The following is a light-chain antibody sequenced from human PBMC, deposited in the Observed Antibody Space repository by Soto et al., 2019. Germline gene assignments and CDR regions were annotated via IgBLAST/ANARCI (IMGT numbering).Light chain of an antibody. Sequence: QSALTQPASVSGSPGQSITISCTGTSSDVGGYNFVSWYQQHPDKAPKLMIYDVTNRPSGVSNRFSGSKSGNTASLTISGLQAEDEADYYCSSYTSISTYVFXTGTKVTVL. CDR3: SSYTSISTYV. J-gene: IGLJ1*01. CDR1: SSDVGGYNF. CDR2: DVT. V-gene: IGLV2-14*01.